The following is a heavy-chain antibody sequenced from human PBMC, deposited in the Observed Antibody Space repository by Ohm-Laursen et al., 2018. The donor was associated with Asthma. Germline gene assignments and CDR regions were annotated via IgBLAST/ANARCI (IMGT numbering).Heavy chain of an antibody. CDR1: GGSISRGDYY. D-gene: IGHD6-13*01. CDR3: ASSRSSSSWLVY. J-gene: IGHJ4*02. CDR2: IYYSGST. Sequence: SETLSLTCSVSGGSISRGDYYWSWIRQPPGKGLEWIGYIYYSGSTYYNPSLKSRVTMSVDTSRNQFSLKLTSVTAADTAVYYCASSRSSSSWLVYWGQGTLVTVSS. V-gene: IGHV4-30-4*01.